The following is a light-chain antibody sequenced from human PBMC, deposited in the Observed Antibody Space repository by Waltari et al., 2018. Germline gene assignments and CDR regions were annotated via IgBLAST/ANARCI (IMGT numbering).Light chain of an antibody. Sequence: QSALTQPASVSGSPGQSITIPCPGSSTDVGSYHFVPWYQQHPGKLPKLILYDVGNRPSGISHRFSASKSGNTASLTISGLQEEDEGEYYCSSYTTSTTLLFGTGTRLTVL. V-gene: IGLV2-14*01. CDR1: STDVGSYHF. J-gene: IGLJ1*01. CDR2: DVG. CDR3: SSYTTSTTLL.